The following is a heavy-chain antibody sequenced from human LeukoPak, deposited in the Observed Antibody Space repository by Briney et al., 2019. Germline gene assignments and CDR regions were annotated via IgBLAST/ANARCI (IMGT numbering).Heavy chain of an antibody. CDR2: VYHSGST. V-gene: IGHV4-4*02. CDR3: AGAYCGGDCYSGRAFDI. Sequence: SETLSLTCAVSGGSISSSYWWSWVRQPPGKGLEGIGEVYHSGSTNYYPSLKSRVTISIEQYKHQFSLKLSSVTAADTAVYYCAGAYCGGDCYSGRAFDIWGQGTLVVVSS. J-gene: IGHJ3*02. D-gene: IGHD2-21*02. CDR1: GGSISSSYW.